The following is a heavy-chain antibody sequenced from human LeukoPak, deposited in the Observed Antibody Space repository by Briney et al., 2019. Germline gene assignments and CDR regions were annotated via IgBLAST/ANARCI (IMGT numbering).Heavy chain of an antibody. CDR1: GFTFSSYA. J-gene: IGHJ4*02. V-gene: IGHV3-23*01. Sequence: PGGSLRLSCAASGFTFSSYAMSWVRQAPGKGLEWVSAISGSGGSTYYADSVKGRFTISRDNSKNTLYLQMNSLRAEDTAVYYCANSFSVWGSTYFDYWGQGTLVTVSS. CDR2: ISGSGGST. CDR3: ANSFSVWGSTYFDY. D-gene: IGHD7-27*01.